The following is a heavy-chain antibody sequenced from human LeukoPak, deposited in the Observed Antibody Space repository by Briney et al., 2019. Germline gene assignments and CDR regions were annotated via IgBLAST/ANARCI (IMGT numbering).Heavy chain of an antibody. Sequence: ASVKVSCKASGYTFTSYYMHWVRQAPGQGLAWMGIINPSGGSTSYAQKFQGRVTMARDTSTSTVYMELSSLRSEDTAVYYCASKQVYDSSGFDAFDIWGQGTMVTVSS. J-gene: IGHJ3*02. CDR1: GYTFTSYY. D-gene: IGHD3-22*01. CDR3: ASKQVYDSSGFDAFDI. CDR2: INPSGGST. V-gene: IGHV1-46*01.